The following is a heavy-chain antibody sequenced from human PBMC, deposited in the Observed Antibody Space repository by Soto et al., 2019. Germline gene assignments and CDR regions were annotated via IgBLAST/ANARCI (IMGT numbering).Heavy chain of an antibody. CDR2: IYPGDSDT. Sequence: GAALXVSWKGSGYSFTSYWIGWVRQMPGKGLEWMGIIYPGDSDTRYSPSFQGQVTISADKSISTAYLQWSSLMASDTAMYYSALGSPAPDYWGQGTLVTVSS. CDR1: GYSFTSYW. D-gene: IGHD2-15*01. J-gene: IGHJ4*02. CDR3: ALGSPAPDY. V-gene: IGHV5-51*01.